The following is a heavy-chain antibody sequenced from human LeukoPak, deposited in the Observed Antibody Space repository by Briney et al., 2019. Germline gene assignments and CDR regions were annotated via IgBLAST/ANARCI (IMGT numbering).Heavy chain of an antibody. CDR3: ARSAHYYYDSANGVAFDV. CDR2: IFCTGST. J-gene: IGHJ3*01. CDR1: GGSISSYY. Sequence: SETLSLTCSVSGGSISSYYWSWIRQPPGKGLEWIGNIFCTGSTKYNPSLKSRVTISVDTSKNQISLKLSSVTAADTAMYYCARSAHYYYDSANGVAFDVWGQGTMVTVSS. V-gene: IGHV4-59*01. D-gene: IGHD3-22*01.